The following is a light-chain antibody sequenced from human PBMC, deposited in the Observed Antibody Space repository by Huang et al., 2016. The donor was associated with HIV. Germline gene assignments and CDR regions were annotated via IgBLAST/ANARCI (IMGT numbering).Light chain of an antibody. V-gene: IGKV3D-15*01. CDR1: QSIRNN. CDR2: GAS. CDR3: QQYDNWPPWT. Sequence: EIVMTQSPATLSVSPGERATLSYRASQSIRNNLAWYQQKPGQAPRLVIYGASARATGVPARFSGSGSGTDFTLTISSLQSEDVAVYYCQQYDNWPPWTFGQGTKVEIK. J-gene: IGKJ1*01.